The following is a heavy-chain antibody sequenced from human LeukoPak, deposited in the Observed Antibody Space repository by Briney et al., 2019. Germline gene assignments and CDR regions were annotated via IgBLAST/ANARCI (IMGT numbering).Heavy chain of an antibody. D-gene: IGHD1-26*01. V-gene: IGHV4-59*01. Sequence: SETLSLTCTVSGGSISSDYWSWIRQPPGKGLEWIGYIYYSGTTNYNPSLKSRVTISVDTSKNHFSLKLSSVTAADTAVYYCARAPSRGRGSYIYYYHYMDVWGKGTTVTVSS. CDR2: IYYSGTT. CDR1: GGSISSDY. J-gene: IGHJ6*03. CDR3: ARAPSRGRGSYIYYYHYMDV.